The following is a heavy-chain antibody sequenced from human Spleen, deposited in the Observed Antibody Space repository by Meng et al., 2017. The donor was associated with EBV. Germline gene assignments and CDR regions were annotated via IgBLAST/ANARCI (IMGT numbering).Heavy chain of an antibody. J-gene: IGHJ4*02. CDR2: IYYSGST. CDR3: ARGGDSDYEHAY. Sequence: SGPGLVKPSQTLSLTCAASGGSISRGGYYWSWIRQPPGKGLEWIGYIYYSGSTYYNPSLKSRVTISVDMSKNQFSLKLSSVTAADTAVYYCARGGDSDYEHAYWGQGTLVTVSS. D-gene: IGHD5-12*01. V-gene: IGHV4-30-4*01. CDR1: GGSISRGGYY.